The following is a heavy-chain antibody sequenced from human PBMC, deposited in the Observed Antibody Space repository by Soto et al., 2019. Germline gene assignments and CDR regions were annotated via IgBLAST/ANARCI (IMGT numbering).Heavy chain of an antibody. CDR3: ARSPYSVSYLAYFDY. Sequence: QVQLVESGGGVVQPGRSLRLSCAASGFTFSSYGMHWVRQAPGKGLEWVAVISYDGSNKYYADSVKGRFTISRDNSKTTLYLQMNSLRAEDTAVYYCARSPYSVSYLAYFDYWGQGPLVTVSS. V-gene: IGHV3-30*03. D-gene: IGHD1-26*01. J-gene: IGHJ4*02. CDR2: ISYDGSNK. CDR1: GFTFSSYG.